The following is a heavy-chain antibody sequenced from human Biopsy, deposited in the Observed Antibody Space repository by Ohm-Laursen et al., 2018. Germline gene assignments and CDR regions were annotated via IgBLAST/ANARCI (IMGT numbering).Heavy chain of an antibody. CDR2: VYYTGST. V-gene: IGHV4-59*01. J-gene: IGHJ2*01. CDR1: GDSISSYY. Sequence: SETLSLTCTGSGDSISSYYWSWIRQPPGKGLQWIGYVYYTGSTDYNPSLQSRVTISVDTSKNHFSLRLRSVTPADTAIYYCARDRGYYSDRTVPEYFDLWGRGTLVTVSS. D-gene: IGHD3-22*01. CDR3: ARDRGYYSDRTVPEYFDL.